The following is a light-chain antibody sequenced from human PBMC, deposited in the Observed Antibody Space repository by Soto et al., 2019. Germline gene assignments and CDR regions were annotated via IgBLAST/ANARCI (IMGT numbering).Light chain of an antibody. CDR3: QQYESTPPT. Sequence: DIVMTQSPDSLAXSLGERATIXXXXSQSVLYSSNNKNYLAWYQQRPGQPPKLLIYWASTRESGVPDRFSGSGSGTDFTLTITSLQAEDVAVYYCQQYESTPPTFGQGTKLEIK. CDR2: WAS. J-gene: IGKJ2*01. CDR1: QSVLYSSNNKNY. V-gene: IGKV4-1*01.